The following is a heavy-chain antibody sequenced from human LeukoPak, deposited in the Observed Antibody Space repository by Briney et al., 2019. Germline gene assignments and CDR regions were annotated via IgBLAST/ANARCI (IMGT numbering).Heavy chain of an antibody. CDR3: ARVQITSIVGATDWFDP. CDR2: ISSSSSAM. J-gene: IGHJ5*02. V-gene: IGHV3-48*02. CDR1: GFTFSSYS. D-gene: IGHD1-26*01. Sequence: GGSLRLSCAASGFTFSSYSMNWVRQAPGKGLEWVSYISSSSSAMYYADSVKGRFTISRDNAKNSLYLQMNSLRDEDTAVYYCARVQITSIVGATDWFDPWGQGTLVTVSS.